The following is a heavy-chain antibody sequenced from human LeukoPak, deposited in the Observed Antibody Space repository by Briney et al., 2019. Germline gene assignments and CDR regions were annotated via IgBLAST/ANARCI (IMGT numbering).Heavy chain of an antibody. V-gene: IGHV4-39*07. D-gene: IGHD3-10*01. CDR2: MYYSGST. CDR1: GGSISSSSYC. Sequence: PSETLSLTCTVSGGSISSSSYCWGWIRQPPGKGLEWIGSMYYSGSTYYNSSLKSRVTISVDTSKNQFSLKLNSVTAADTALYYCGRDIRGLYYYGSGPMGPPDYYFDYWGQGTLVTVSS. J-gene: IGHJ4*02. CDR3: GRDIRGLYYYGSGPMGPPDYYFDY.